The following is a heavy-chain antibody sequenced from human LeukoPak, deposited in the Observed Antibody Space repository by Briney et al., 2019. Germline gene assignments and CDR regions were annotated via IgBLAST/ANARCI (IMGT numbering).Heavy chain of an antibody. CDR3: ARFDWGSRFYFDY. D-gene: IGHD7-27*01. Sequence: SETLSLTCTVSGGSISSGDYYWTWIRQPPGKGLEWIGYIYYSGSTYYNLSLKSRVTISVDTSKTQFSLKLSSVTAADTAVYYCARFDWGSRFYFDYWGQGTLVTVSS. CDR1: GGSISSGDYY. CDR2: IYYSGST. V-gene: IGHV4-30-4*08. J-gene: IGHJ4*02.